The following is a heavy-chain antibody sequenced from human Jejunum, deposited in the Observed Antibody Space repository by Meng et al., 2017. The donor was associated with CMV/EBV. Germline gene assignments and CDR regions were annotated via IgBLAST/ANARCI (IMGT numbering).Heavy chain of an antibody. Sequence: SWVRQAHGQGLEWMGWISTYNGNTKYAQNLRDRVTLTTDTSTSTAYMELTSLRSDDTAVYFSARDETDFWSGFARPQFGSYGMDVFAPSTKVTVSS. J-gene: IGHJ6*02. CDR3: ARDETDFWSGFARPQFGSYGMDV. V-gene: IGHV1-18*01. D-gene: IGHD3-3*01. CDR2: ISTYNGNT.